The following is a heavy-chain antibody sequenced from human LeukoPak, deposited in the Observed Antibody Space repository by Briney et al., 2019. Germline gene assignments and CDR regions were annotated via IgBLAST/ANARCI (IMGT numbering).Heavy chain of an antibody. CDR1: GGSISSSCCS. Sequence: PWETLSLTCTVSGGSISSSCCSWGWIRQPPGKGLEWIGSAHYSGSTYYNPSLKSRVTISVDTSKNQFSLKLSSVTAADTAVYYCARLTGTYYYYYMDVWGKGTTVTVSS. CDR2: AHYSGST. CDR3: ARLTGTYYYYYMDV. D-gene: IGHD1-7*01. J-gene: IGHJ6*03. V-gene: IGHV4-39*07.